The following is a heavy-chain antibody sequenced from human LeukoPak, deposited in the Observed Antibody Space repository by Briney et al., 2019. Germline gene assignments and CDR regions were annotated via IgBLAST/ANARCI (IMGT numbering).Heavy chain of an antibody. J-gene: IGHJ4*02. V-gene: IGHV3-20*04. Sequence: GGSLRLSCAASGFTFGNYGMSRVRQAPGKGLEWVSGNWNGGSTGYADSVEGRFTISRDNAKNSQYLQMNSLRVEDTALYYCARAQTYGDSRLLLDYWGQGTLVTVSS. CDR2: NWNGGST. CDR3: ARAQTYGDSRLLLDY. D-gene: IGHD2-21*02. CDR1: GFTFGNYG.